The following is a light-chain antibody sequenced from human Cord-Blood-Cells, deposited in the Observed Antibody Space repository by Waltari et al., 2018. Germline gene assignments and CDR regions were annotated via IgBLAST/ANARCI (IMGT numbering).Light chain of an antibody. Sequence: QSAPTQPASVSGSPGQSITLPCTGTSSDVGSYNLVSWYQQHPAKAPKLKIYEVSKRPSGVSNRFSGYKSGNTASLTISGLQAEDEADYYCCSYAGSSTYVFGTGTKVTVL. J-gene: IGLJ1*01. CDR1: SSDVGSYNL. CDR2: EVS. CDR3: CSYAGSSTYV. V-gene: IGLV2-23*02.